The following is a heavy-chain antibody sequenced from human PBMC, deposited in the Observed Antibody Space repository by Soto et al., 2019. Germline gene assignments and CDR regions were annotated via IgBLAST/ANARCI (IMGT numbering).Heavy chain of an antibody. V-gene: IGHV4-30-4*01. Sequence: QVQLQESGPGLVKPSQTLSLTCTVSGGSISSGDYFWSWIRQPPGKGLEWSGYISYSGSAYYNPSLKSRVTISVDTSMTQFSRKLNSVTAADTAVYFCARDSTVTYFDFWGQGPLVTVSS. D-gene: IGHD4-17*01. J-gene: IGHJ4*02. CDR1: GGSISSGDYF. CDR3: ARDSTVTYFDF. CDR2: ISYSGSA.